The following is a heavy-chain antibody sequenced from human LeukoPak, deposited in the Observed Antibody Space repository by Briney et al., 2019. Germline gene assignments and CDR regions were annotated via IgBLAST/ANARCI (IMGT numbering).Heavy chain of an antibody. V-gene: IGHV3-7*03. CDR2: ISHNGNVN. CDR3: ARGGGLDV. J-gene: IGHJ6*02. Sequence: GRSLRLSCAASGFTFSSYGMNWARQAPGKGLEWVASISHNGNVNYYVDSVKGRFTISRDNAKNSLYLQMSNLRAEDTAVYFCARGGGLDVWGQGATVTVSS. D-gene: IGHD3-16*01. CDR1: GFTFSSYG.